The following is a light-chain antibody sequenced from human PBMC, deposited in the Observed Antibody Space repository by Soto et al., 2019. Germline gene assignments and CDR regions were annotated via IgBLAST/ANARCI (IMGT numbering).Light chain of an antibody. V-gene: IGLV2-11*01. J-gene: IGLJ2*01. CDR2: DVS. CDR3: SSFAGSSTLV. Sequence: QSALTQPRSVSGSPGQSVTISCTGTSSDVGDYNYVSWYQQHPGKAPKVIIYDVSKRPSGVPDRFSGSKSGSTASLTISGLQAEDESDYYCSSFAGSSTLVFGGGTKLTVL. CDR1: SSDVGDYNY.